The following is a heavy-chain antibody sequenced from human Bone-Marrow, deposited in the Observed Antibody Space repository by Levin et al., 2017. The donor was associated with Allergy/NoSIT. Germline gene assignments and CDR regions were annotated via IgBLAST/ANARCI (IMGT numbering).Heavy chain of an antibody. CDR3: ARLGRVAAAGTYNYHSMDV. Sequence: SETLSLTCTVSGASISGYYWSWIRQPPGRGLEWIGYIYYSGTTNYNPSLKSRITISVDMSKNQFSLKVNYVTAADTAVYYCARLGRVAAAGTYNYHSMDVWGKGTTVTISS. V-gene: IGHV4-59*01. D-gene: IGHD6-13*01. J-gene: IGHJ6*03. CDR2: IYYSGTT. CDR1: GASISGYY.